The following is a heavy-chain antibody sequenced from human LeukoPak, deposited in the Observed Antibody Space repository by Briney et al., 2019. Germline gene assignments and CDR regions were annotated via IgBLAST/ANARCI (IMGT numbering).Heavy chain of an antibody. CDR1: GFTFSSYA. J-gene: IGHJ5*02. CDR2: ISYDGSNK. V-gene: IGHV3-30-3*01. CDR3: ARVPRVFLPTTGFDP. D-gene: IGHD1-14*01. Sequence: GGSLRLPCAASGFTFSSYAMHWVRQAPGKGLEWVAVISYDGSNKYYADSVKGRFTISRDNSKNTLYLQMNSLRAEDTAVYYCARVPRVFLPTTGFDPWGQGTLVTVSS.